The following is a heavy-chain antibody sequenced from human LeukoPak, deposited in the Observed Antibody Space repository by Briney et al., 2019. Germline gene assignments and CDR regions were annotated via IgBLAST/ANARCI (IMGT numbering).Heavy chain of an antibody. Sequence: GGSLRLSCAASGFTFSSYSMNWVRQAPGKGLEWVSSISSSSGYIYYADSVKGRFTISRDNAKNSLYLQMNSLRAEDTAVYYCARVVVVAATRGGFDYWGQGTLVTVSS. CDR3: ARVVVVAATRGGFDY. J-gene: IGHJ4*02. D-gene: IGHD2-15*01. CDR2: ISSSSGYI. CDR1: GFTFSSYS. V-gene: IGHV3-21*01.